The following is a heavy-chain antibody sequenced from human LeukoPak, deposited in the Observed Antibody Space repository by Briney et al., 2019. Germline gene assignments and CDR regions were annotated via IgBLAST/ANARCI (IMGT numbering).Heavy chain of an antibody. CDR1: GFTFSSYW. Sequence: PGGSLRLSCAASGFTFSSYWMHRVRQAPGKGLVWVSRINNDGSSTGYADSVKGRFTISRDNAKNTLYLQMNSLRAEDTAVYYCARPTKEGSSWYWWFDPWGQGTLVTVSS. CDR2: INNDGSST. CDR3: ARPTKEGSSWYWWFDP. J-gene: IGHJ5*02. D-gene: IGHD6-13*01. V-gene: IGHV3-74*01.